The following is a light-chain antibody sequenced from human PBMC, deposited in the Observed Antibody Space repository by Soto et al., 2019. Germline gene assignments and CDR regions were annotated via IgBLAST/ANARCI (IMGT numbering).Light chain of an antibody. CDR3: QSYDSSLSGWV. V-gene: IGLV1-40*01. Sequence: QLVLTQPPSVSGAPGQRVTISCTGSSSNIGAGYDVHWYQQVPGTAPKLLIHGNSNRPSGVPDRFSGSKSGTSASLAITGLQAEDEADYYCQSYDSSLSGWVFGGGTKLTVL. CDR2: GNS. CDR1: SSNIGAGYD. J-gene: IGLJ3*02.